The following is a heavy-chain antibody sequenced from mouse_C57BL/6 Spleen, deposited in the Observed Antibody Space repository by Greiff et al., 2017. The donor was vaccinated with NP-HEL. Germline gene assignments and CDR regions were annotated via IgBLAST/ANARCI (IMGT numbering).Heavy chain of an antibody. Sequence: QVQLQQPGAELVRPGTSVKLSCKASGYTFTSYWMHWVKQRPGQGLEWIGVIDPSDSYTNYNQKFKGKATLTVDTSSSTAYMQLSSLTSEDSAVYYCAKGATPGGDYWGQGTTLTVSS. CDR1: GYTFTSYW. CDR3: AKGATPGGDY. J-gene: IGHJ2*01. V-gene: IGHV1-59*01. CDR2: IDPSDSYT. D-gene: IGHD3-1*01.